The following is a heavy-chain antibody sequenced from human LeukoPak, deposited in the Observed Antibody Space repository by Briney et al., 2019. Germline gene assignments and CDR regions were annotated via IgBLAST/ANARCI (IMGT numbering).Heavy chain of an antibody. CDR1: RFTFYNAW. D-gene: IGHD3-10*01. J-gene: IGHJ6*02. CDR3: TTAPIITMVRGLYGMDV. V-gene: IGHV3-15*01. CDR2: TKSKTDGRTK. Sequence: PGGTVTLSCSASRFTFYNAWMMWLRQAPGKGLVWVGRTKSKTDGRTKDYAATVKGRFNISRDDSKNTLYLQMNSLKTEDTAVYYCTTAPIITMVRGLYGMDVWGQGTTVTVSS.